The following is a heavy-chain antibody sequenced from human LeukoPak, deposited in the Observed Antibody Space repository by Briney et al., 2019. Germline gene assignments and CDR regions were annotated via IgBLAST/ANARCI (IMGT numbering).Heavy chain of an antibody. J-gene: IGHJ4*02. Sequence: GASVKVSCKASGYTFSNYYIHWVRQAPGQGLEWMGIIGGSTNYAQKFQGRVTMTRDMSTSTVYMELSSLRSEDTAVYYCARERLGELLDWYYFDYWGQGTLVTVSS. D-gene: IGHD1-26*01. CDR1: GYTFSNYY. V-gene: IGHV1-46*01. CDR3: ARERLGELLDWYYFDY. CDR2: IGGST.